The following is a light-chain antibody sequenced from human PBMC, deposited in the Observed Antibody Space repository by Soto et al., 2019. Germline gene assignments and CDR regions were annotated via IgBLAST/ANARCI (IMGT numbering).Light chain of an antibody. CDR1: ESVSTN. CDR3: QQYHNWPIT. J-gene: IGKJ5*01. V-gene: IGKV3-15*01. CDR2: GAS. Sequence: EIEMTQSPATLSLAPGERVTLSCRASESVSTNLAWYQQKAGQAPRLLIYGASTRATGIPARFSGSGSGTEFTLTISSLQSEDFAVYYCQQYHNWPITFGQGTRLEIK.